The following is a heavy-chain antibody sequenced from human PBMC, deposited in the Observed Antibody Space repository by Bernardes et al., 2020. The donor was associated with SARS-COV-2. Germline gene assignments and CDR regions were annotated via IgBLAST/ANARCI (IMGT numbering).Heavy chain of an antibody. D-gene: IGHD3-10*01. CDR2: IDPNDNYT. CDR1: GYSFTSYW. CDR3: AINPVRGFGELRVDY. V-gene: IGHV5-10-1*01. J-gene: IGHJ4*02. Sequence: GESLKISCKGSGYSFTSYWITWVRQMPGKGLEWMGRIDPNDNYTHYSPSFRGHVTMSADKSITTAYLQWSSLKASDTAMYYCAINPVRGFGELRVDYWGQGTLVTVSS.